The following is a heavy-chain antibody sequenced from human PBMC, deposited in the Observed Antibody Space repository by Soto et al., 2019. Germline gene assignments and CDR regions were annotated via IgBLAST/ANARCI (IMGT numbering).Heavy chain of an antibody. CDR2: IYTSGST. J-gene: IGHJ4*02. CDR3: ARDVPPINSSGWYRVHYFDY. V-gene: IGHV4-4*07. D-gene: IGHD6-19*01. Sequence: SETLSLTCTVSDGSISSYYWSWIRQPAGKGLEWIGRIYTSGSTNYNPSLKSRVTMSVDTSKNQFSLKLSSVTAADTAVYYCARDVPPINSSGWYRVHYFDYWGQGTLVTVSS. CDR1: DGSISSYY.